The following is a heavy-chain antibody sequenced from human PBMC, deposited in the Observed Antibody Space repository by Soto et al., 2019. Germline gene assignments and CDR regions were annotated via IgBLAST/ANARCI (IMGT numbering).Heavy chain of an antibody. J-gene: IGHJ4*02. CDR1: GYTLTDLS. Sequence: GASVKVSCKVSGYTLTDLSMHWVRQAPGKGLEWMGGFDPEDGETIYAQKFQGRVTITADESTSTAYMELSSLRSEDTAVYYCARRSTDTVEMATPYIDYWGQATLVTVSS. D-gene: IGHD2-15*01. V-gene: IGHV1-24*01. CDR2: FDPEDGET. CDR3: ARRSTDTVEMATPYIDY.